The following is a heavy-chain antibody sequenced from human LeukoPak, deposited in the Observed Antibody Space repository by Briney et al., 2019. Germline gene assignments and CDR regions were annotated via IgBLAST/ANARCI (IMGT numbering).Heavy chain of an antibody. J-gene: IGHJ6*03. Sequence: GGSLRLSCAASGFNFSTYSMKWVRQAPGKGLEWISYISPSSSAIYYADSVKGRFTISRDNAKNSLYLQMNSLRAEDTAVYYCARDPPRFYYDSSAFSRDYYYYMDVWGKGTTVTVSS. CDR3: ARDPPRFYYDSSAFSRDYYYYMDV. CDR2: ISPSSSAI. CDR1: GFNFSTYS. V-gene: IGHV3-48*01. D-gene: IGHD3-22*01.